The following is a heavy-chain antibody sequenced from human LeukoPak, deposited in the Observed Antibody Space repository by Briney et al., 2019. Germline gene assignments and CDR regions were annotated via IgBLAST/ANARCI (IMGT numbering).Heavy chain of an antibody. CDR1: GFTVSSNY. D-gene: IGHD3-9*01. CDR2: IYSGGST. V-gene: IGHV3-53*01. Sequence: PGGSLRLSCAASGFTVSSNYMSWVRQAPGKGPEWVSVIYSGGSTYYADSVKGRFTISRDNSKNTLYLQMNSLRAEDTAVYYCARVDYDILTGYYDNGDNWFDPWGQGTLVTVSS. CDR3: ARVDYDILTGYYDNGDNWFDP. J-gene: IGHJ5*02.